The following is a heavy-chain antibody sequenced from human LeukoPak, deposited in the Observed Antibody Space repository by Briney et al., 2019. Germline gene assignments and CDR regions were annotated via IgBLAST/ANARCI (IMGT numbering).Heavy chain of an antibody. Sequence: SVKVSCKASGGTFSSYAISWVRQAPGQGLEWMGGIIPIFGTANYAQKFQGRVTITADESTSTAYMELSSLRSEDTAVYYCARGLSDYDILTGYLRAWYFDYWGQGTLVTVSS. CDR2: IIPIFGTA. D-gene: IGHD3-9*01. CDR3: ARGLSDYDILTGYLRAWYFDY. CDR1: GGTFSSYA. J-gene: IGHJ4*02. V-gene: IGHV1-69*13.